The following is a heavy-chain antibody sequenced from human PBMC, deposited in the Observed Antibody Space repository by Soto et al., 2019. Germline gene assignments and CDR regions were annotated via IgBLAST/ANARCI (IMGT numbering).Heavy chain of an antibody. Sequence: QVQLVESGGGVVQPGRSLRLSCAASGFTFSSYGMHWVRQAPGKGLEWVAVISYDGSNKYYADSVKGRFTISRDNSKKTLYLQMNSLRAEDTAVYYCAKDTGYYDSSGYYYYYYGMDVWGQGTTVTVSS. CDR3: AKDTGYYDSSGYYYYYYGMDV. CDR2: ISYDGSNK. V-gene: IGHV3-30*18. J-gene: IGHJ6*02. CDR1: GFTFSSYG. D-gene: IGHD3-22*01.